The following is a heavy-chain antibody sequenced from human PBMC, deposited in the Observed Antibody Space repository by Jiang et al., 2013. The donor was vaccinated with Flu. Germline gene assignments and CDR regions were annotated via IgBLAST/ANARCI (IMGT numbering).Heavy chain of an antibody. CDR1: GFTFSSYA. D-gene: IGHD3-22*01. CDR2: ISGSGGST. V-gene: IGHV3-23*01. J-gene: IGHJ4*02. CDR3: ARDHGYDSSGLGLPFDY. Sequence: LSCAASGFTFSSYAMSWVRQAPGKGLEWVSAISGSGGSTYYADPVKGRFTISRDNSKNTLYLQMNSLRAEDTAVYYCARDHGYDSSGLGLPFDYWGQGTLVTVSS.